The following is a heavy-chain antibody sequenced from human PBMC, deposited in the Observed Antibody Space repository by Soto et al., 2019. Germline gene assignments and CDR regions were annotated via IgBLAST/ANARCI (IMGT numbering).Heavy chain of an antibody. CDR3: ARPTPYYYDSSGYYPFDY. D-gene: IGHD3-22*01. CDR1: GYTFTSYA. CDR2: INAGNGNT. V-gene: IGHV1-3*01. Sequence: ASVKVSCKASGYTFTSYAMHWVRQAPGQRLEWMGWINAGNGNTKYSQKFQGRVTITRDTSASTAYMELSSLRSEDTAVYYCARPTPYYYDSSGYYPFDYWGQGTLVTVPQ. J-gene: IGHJ4*02.